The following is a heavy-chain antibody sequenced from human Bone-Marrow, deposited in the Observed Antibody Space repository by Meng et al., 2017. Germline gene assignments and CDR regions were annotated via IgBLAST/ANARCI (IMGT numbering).Heavy chain of an antibody. Sequence: EVQLVESGGGLVQPGGSLRLSCAASGFALRNNWMHWVRQAPGKGLVWVARMNPGETTITHAGSVMGRFTISRDIARNTLHLQMNSLRAEDSALYFCVRDFGGESDFWGQGTPVTVSS. CDR1: GFALRNNW. J-gene: IGHJ4*02. D-gene: IGHD3-10*01. V-gene: IGHV3-74*03. CDR3: VRDFGGESDF. CDR2: MNPGETTI.